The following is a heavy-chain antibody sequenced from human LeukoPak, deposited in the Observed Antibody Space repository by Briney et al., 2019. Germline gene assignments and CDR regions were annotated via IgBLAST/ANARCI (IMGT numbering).Heavy chain of an antibody. V-gene: IGHV3-49*04. CDR3: TTLDFDFWSGSRPLDY. CDR2: ITSKGYGGTT. D-gene: IGHD3-3*01. CDR1: GFTFGDYT. Sequence: GVLRLSCTASGFTFGDYTLSWVRQAPGKGLEWVGFITSKGYGGTTEYAASLKGRFTISGDDSKNIAYLQMNSLKTEDTAVYYCTTLDFDFWSGSRPLDYWGQGTLVTVSS. J-gene: IGHJ4*02.